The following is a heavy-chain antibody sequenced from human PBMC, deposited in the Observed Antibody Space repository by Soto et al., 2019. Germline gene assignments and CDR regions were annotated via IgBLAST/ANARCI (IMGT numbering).Heavy chain of an antibody. CDR2: INPNNGVT. J-gene: IGHJ4*02. CDR3: AAAAIPVAGRHPDF. V-gene: IGHV1-2*02. Sequence: ASVKVSCKASGYMFTGFYLHWVRQAPGQGLEWMGWINPNNGVTTYAKNFQGRVTMTRDSSISTAYMELRSLRSDDTAVYFCAAAAIPVAGRHPDFWGQGTVVTAPQ. D-gene: IGHD6-19*01. CDR1: GYMFTGFY.